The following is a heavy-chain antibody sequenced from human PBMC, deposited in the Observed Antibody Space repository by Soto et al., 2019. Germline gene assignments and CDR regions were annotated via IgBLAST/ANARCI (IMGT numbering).Heavy chain of an antibody. D-gene: IGHD3-22*01. CDR1: GGSTNYYH. J-gene: IGHJ4*02. Sequence: SQTLSLTYTVSGGSTNYYHWSWFRQAPGKGLEWLGYIYYTGSTNYNTSLQSRLTMSLDTSKSQCSVNLTSVTAEDKAVYYCAKGWGPGGIVVDYWGQGNLATVS. V-gene: IGHV4-59*01. CDR3: AKGWGPGGIVVDY. CDR2: IYYTGST.